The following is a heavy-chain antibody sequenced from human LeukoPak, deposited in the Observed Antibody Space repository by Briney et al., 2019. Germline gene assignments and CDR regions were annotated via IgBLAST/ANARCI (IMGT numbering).Heavy chain of an antibody. D-gene: IGHD3-10*01. Sequence: ASVKVSCKASGGTFSSYAISWVRQASGQGLEWMGGIIPIFGTANYAQKFQGRVTITTDESTSTAYMELSSLRSEDTAVYYCARGRSYYYGSGSYYGWFDPWGQGTLVTVSS. CDR1: GGTFSSYA. CDR3: ARGRSYYYGSGSYYGWFDP. CDR2: IIPIFGTA. V-gene: IGHV1-69*05. J-gene: IGHJ5*02.